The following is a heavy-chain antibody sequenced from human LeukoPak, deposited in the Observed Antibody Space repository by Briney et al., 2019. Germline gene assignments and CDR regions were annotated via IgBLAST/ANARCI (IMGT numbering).Heavy chain of an antibody. J-gene: IGHJ4*02. D-gene: IGHD5-24*01. Sequence: PGGSLRLSCAASGFTFSSYSMNWVRQAPGKGLEWVSAISGSDGSTYYVDSVKGRFTISRDNSKNTLYLQMNSLRAEDTAVYHCAKASAVAKINPFDYWGQGTLVTVSS. CDR3: AKASAVAKINPFDY. V-gene: IGHV3-23*01. CDR2: ISGSDGST. CDR1: GFTFSSYS.